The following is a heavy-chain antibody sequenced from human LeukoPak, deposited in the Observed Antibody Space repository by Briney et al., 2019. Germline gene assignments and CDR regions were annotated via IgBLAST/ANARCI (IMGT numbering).Heavy chain of an antibody. Sequence: SETLSLTCTVSGGSISSYYWSWIRQPPGKGLEWIGYFYYSGSTSYNPSLKSRVTISVDTSKNQFSLKLTSVTAADTAVYYCARQTGTVSTPFDYWGQGNLVTVSS. CDR2: FYYSGST. CDR1: GGSISSYY. CDR3: ARQTGTVSTPFDY. V-gene: IGHV4-59*08. J-gene: IGHJ4*02. D-gene: IGHD4-17*01.